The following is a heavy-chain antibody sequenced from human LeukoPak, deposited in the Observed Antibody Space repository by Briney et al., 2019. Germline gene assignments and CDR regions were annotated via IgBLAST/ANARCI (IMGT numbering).Heavy chain of an antibody. Sequence: SETLSLTCAVYGGSFSAYYWSWIRQPPGKGLEWIGEINRGGSTNYNPSLTSRVTISVDTSKNQFSLKLSSVTAADTAVYYCGREGGVWDTVIAPAAHHDAFDIWDQGTMVTVSS. J-gene: IGHJ3*02. V-gene: IGHV4-34*01. D-gene: IGHD2-2*01. CDR1: GGSFSAYY. CDR2: INRGGST. CDR3: GREGGVWDTVIAPAAHHDAFDI.